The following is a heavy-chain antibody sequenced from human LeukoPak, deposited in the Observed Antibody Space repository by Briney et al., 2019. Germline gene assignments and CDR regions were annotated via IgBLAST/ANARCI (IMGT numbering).Heavy chain of an antibody. V-gene: IGHV1-18*01. CDR3: ARWGDYGGVYNWFDP. CDR1: GYTFTSYG. CDR2: ISAYNGNT. Sequence: ASVKVSCKASGYTFTSYGISWVRQAPGQGLEWMGWISAYNGNTNYAQKLQGRVTITRDTSASTAYMELSSLRSEDTAVYYCARWGDYGGVYNWFDPWGQGTLVTVSS. D-gene: IGHD4-17*01. J-gene: IGHJ5*02.